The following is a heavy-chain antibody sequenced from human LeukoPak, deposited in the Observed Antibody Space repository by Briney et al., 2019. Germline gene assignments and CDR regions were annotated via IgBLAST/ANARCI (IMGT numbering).Heavy chain of an antibody. J-gene: IGHJ4*02. V-gene: IGHV1-46*01. Sequence: ASVKVSCKASGHTFTNYHIHWVRQAPGQGVEWMGAVYATGGVAINTQTFPVRVTMTRDTSTGTVYMELSSLRFEDTAIYYCAIKAPRSYYFYYRGQGIQVSGSS. CDR2: VYATGGVA. CDR3: AIKAPRSYYFYY. CDR1: GHTFTNYH.